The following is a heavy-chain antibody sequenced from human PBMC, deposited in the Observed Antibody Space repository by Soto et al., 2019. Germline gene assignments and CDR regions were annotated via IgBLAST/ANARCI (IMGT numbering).Heavy chain of an antibody. CDR2: ISSSSSYI. CDR3: AREGDIVASDSFVDY. CDR1: GFTFSSYS. V-gene: IGHV3-21*01. J-gene: IGHJ4*02. Sequence: GGSLRLSCAASGFTFSSYSMNWVRQAPGKGLEWVSSISSSSSYIYYADSVKGRFTISRDNAKNSLYLQMNSLRAEDTAVYYCAREGDIVASDSFVDYWGQGTLVTVSS. D-gene: IGHD5-12*01.